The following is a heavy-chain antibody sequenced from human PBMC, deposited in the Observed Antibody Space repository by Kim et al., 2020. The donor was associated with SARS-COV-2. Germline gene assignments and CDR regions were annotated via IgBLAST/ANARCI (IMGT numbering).Heavy chain of an antibody. J-gene: IGHJ6*02. D-gene: IGHD4-17*01. CDR3: ARTITTVTTTWGMDV. CDR2: IYPGDSDT. CDR1: GYSFTSYW. Sequence: GESLKISCKGSGYSFTSYWIGWVRQMPGKGLEWMGIIYPGDSDTRYSPSFQGQVTISADKSISTAYLQWSSLKASDTAMYYCARTITTVTTTWGMDVWGQGTTVTVSS. V-gene: IGHV5-51*01.